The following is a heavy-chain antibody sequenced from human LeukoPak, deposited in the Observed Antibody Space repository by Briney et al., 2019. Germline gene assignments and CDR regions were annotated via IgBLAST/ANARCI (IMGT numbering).Heavy chain of an antibody. V-gene: IGHV4-39*07. CDR1: GDSINSNNYY. Sequence: SETLSLTCTVSGDSINSNNYYWGWIRQPPGKGLEWIGSIYDSGSTYYNPSLKSRVTISVDTSKNQFSLKLSSVTAADTAVYYCARDQEYGGYYGMDVWGQGTTVTVSS. D-gene: IGHD4-23*01. CDR3: ARDQEYGGYYGMDV. CDR2: IYDSGST. J-gene: IGHJ6*02.